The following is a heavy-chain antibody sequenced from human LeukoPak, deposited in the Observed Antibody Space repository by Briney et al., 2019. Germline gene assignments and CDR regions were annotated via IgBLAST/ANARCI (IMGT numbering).Heavy chain of an antibody. CDR2: IIPIFGTA. CDR3: ARDLAGGGGYFDY. J-gene: IGHJ4*02. V-gene: IGHV1-69*05. CDR1: GGTFSSYA. D-gene: IGHD3-16*01. Sequence: ASVKVSCKASGGTFSSYAISWVRQAPGQGLEWMGRIIPIFGTANYAQKFQGRVTITTDESTSTAYMELSSLRSEDTAVYYCARDLAGGGGYFDYWGQGTLVTVSS.